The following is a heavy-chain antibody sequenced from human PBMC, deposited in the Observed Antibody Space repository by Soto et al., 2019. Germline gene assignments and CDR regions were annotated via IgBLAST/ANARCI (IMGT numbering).Heavy chain of an antibody. CDR2: IYYSGST. CDR1: GGSISSGGYY. CDR3: ARDRGLRQLNWFDP. J-gene: IGHJ5*02. V-gene: IGHV4-31*03. D-gene: IGHD5-12*01. Sequence: SETLSLTCTVSGGSISSGGYYWSWIRQHPGKGLEWIGYIYYSGSTYYNPSLKSRVTISVDTSKNQFSLKLSSVTAADTAVYYCARDRGLRQLNWFDPWGQGTLVTVPQ.